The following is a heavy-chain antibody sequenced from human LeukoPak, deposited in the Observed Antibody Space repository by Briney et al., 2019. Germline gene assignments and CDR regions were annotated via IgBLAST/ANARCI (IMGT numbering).Heavy chain of an antibody. CDR3: ARGSPFYDSSGYSDDAFDI. J-gene: IGHJ3*02. D-gene: IGHD3-22*01. CDR2: INHSGST. CDR1: GGSLSGYY. Sequence: SETLSLTCVVYGGSLSGYYWSWVRQPPGKGLEWIGEINHSGSTNYNPSLKSRLTISVETSKNQFSLKLSSVTAADTAVYYCARGSPFYDSSGYSDDAFDIWGQGTMVTVSS. V-gene: IGHV4-34*01.